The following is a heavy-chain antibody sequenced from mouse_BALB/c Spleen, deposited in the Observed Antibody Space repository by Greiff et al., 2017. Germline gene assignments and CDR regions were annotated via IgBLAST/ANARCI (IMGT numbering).Heavy chain of an antibody. CDR2: ISNGGGST. V-gene: IGHV5-12-2*01. Sequence: EVKLVESGGGLVQPGGSLKLSCAASGFTFSSYTMSWVRQTPEKRLEWVAYISNGGGSTYYPDTVKGRFTISRDNAKNTLYLQMSSLKSEDTAMYYCARGGRHGDYYAMDYWGQGTSVTVSS. CDR3: ARGGRHGDYYAMDY. D-gene: IGHD3-1*01. CDR1: GFTFSSYT. J-gene: IGHJ4*01.